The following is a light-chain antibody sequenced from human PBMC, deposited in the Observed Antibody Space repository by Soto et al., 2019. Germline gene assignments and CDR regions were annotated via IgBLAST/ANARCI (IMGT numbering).Light chain of an antibody. V-gene: IGLV2-14*01. Sequence: QSVLTQPASVSGSPGQSITISCTGTISDVGDYNYVSWYQQHPGKAPKLMIYDVSNRPSGVSNRFSGSKSGNTASLTISGVQAEHEADYYCSSYKSSSTLGVLGGGTQLTVL. J-gene: IGLJ2*01. CDR1: ISDVGDYNY. CDR3: SSYKSSSTLGV. CDR2: DVS.